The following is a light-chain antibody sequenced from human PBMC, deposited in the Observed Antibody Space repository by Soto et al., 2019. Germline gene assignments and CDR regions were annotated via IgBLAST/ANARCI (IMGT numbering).Light chain of an antibody. CDR3: QQGNSFPIT. J-gene: IGKJ5*01. CDR1: QGISSW. CDR2: DAS. V-gene: IGKV1D-12*01. Sequence: DIQMTQSPSSVSASVGDRVTITCRASQGISSWLAWYQQKPGKAPKLLIYDASSLEGGVPSRISGSGSGTDFTLTFSSLQPEDFATYFCQQGNSFPITFGQGTRLEIK.